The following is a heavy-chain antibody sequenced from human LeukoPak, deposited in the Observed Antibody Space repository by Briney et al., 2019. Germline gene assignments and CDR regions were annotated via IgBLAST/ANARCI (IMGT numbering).Heavy chain of an antibody. CDR1: GYTFTCYY. J-gene: IGHJ4*02. V-gene: IGHV1-2*02. CDR2: INPNSGGT. CDR3: ARDFDMGGVYFDY. D-gene: IGHD3-16*01. Sequence: ASVKVSCKASGYTFTCYYMHWVRQAPGQGLEWMGWINPNSGGTNYAQKFQGRVTMTRDTSISTAYMELSRLRSVDTAVYYCARDFDMGGVYFDYWGQGTLVTVSS.